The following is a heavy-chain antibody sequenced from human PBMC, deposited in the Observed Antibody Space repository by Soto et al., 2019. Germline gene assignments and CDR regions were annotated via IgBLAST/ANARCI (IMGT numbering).Heavy chain of an antibody. D-gene: IGHD1-1*01. J-gene: IGHJ4*02. Sequence: SETLSLTCTVSGGSISSYYWSWIRQPPGKGLEWIGYIYYSGSTNYNPSLKSRVTISVDTSKNQFSLKLSSVTAADTAVYYCAGSNEYYFDYWGQGTLVTVSS. CDR2: IYYSGST. V-gene: IGHV4-59*01. CDR1: GGSISSYY. CDR3: AGSNEYYFDY.